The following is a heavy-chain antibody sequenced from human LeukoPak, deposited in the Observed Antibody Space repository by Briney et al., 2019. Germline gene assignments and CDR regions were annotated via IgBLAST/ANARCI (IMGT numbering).Heavy chain of an antibody. J-gene: IGHJ3*02. V-gene: IGHV4-59*01. CDR3: ARDLNIPGAFDI. D-gene: IGHD2/OR15-2a*01. CDR1: GGSISSYY. Sequence: PSETLSLTCTVSGGSISSYYWSWIRQPPGKGLEWIGYIYYSGSTNYNPSLKSRVTISVDTSKNQFSLKLSSVTAADTAVYYCARDLNIPGAFDIWGQGTMVTVSP. CDR2: IYYSGST.